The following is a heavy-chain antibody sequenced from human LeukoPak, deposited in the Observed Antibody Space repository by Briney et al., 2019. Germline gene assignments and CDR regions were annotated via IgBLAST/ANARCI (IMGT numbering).Heavy chain of an antibody. CDR2: IRFDSSEI. Sequence: GGSLRLSCAASGFTFSSYWMTWVRQAPGKGLEWVANIRFDSSEIHYVDSVRGRFPISRDNTRNSVFLQMNSLRAQDTAVYYCAREATFTAYNFDFWGQGILVTVSS. J-gene: IGHJ4*02. CDR1: GFTFSSYW. CDR3: AREATFTAYNFDF. D-gene: IGHD5-18*01. V-gene: IGHV3-7*01.